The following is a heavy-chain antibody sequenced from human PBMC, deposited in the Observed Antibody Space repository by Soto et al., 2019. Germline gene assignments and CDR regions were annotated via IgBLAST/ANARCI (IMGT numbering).Heavy chain of an antibody. D-gene: IGHD3-22*01. CDR1: GYTFTSYG. CDR3: AIPYYYDSSGYYPPDYYGMEV. V-gene: IGHV1-18*01. J-gene: IGHJ6*02. Sequence: ASVKVSCKASGYTFTSYGISWVRQAPGQGLEWMGWISAYNGNTNYAQKLQGRVTMTTDTSTSTAYMELRSLRSDDTAVYYCAIPYYYDSSGYYPPDYYGMEVWGQGTLVTV. CDR2: ISAYNGNT.